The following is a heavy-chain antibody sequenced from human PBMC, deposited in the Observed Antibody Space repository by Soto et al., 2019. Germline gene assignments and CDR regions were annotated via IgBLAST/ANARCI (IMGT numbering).Heavy chain of an antibody. D-gene: IGHD3-22*01. J-gene: IGHJ4*02. Sequence: QVQLQESGPGLVKPSETLSLTCTVSGGSISSYYWSWIRQPPGKGLEWIGYIYYSGSTNYNPSLKSRVTISVDTSKNQFSLKLSSVTAADTAVYYCARERVYYYDSSGYSGGFDYWGQGTLVTVSS. CDR3: ARERVYYYDSSGYSGGFDY. CDR2: IYYSGST. CDR1: GGSISSYY. V-gene: IGHV4-59*01.